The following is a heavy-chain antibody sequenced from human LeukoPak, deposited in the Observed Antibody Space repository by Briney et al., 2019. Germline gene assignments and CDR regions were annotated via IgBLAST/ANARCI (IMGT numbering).Heavy chain of an antibody. Sequence: GESLKISCEGSGYSFSNYWIGWVRQMHGNFLECMGIIYPGDYETRYSPSFQGLVTISVDKSISTAYLQRSSLKASDTAMYYCAIPPGYCGNDCSFDHWGQGTLVTVSS. CDR2: IYPGDYET. J-gene: IGHJ4*02. CDR1: GYSFSNYW. D-gene: IGHD2-21*02. CDR3: AIPPGYCGNDCSFDH. V-gene: IGHV5-51*01.